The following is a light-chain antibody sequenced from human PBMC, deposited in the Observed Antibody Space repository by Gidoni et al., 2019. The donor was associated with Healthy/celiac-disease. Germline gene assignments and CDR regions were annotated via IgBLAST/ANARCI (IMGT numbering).Light chain of an antibody. J-gene: IGLJ2*01. CDR2: EDN. CDR3: QSYDSSNHVV. Sequence: NFMLTQPHSVSESPGKPVTISCPGRSGSMASNYVQWYQQRPGSAPTTGIYEDNQRPSGVPDRFSGSIDSSSNSASLTISGLKTEDEADYYCQSYDSSNHVVFGGGTKLTVL. CDR1: SGSMASNY. V-gene: IGLV6-57*02.